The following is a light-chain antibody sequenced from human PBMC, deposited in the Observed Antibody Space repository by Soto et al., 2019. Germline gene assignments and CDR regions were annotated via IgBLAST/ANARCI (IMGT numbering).Light chain of an antibody. CDR1: QSVSNN. V-gene: IGKV3-15*01. Sequence: EIVMTQSPATLSVSPGERATLSCRASQSVSNNLAWYQQKPGQAPRLLMYGASTRATGIPARFSGSGSGTESTLPRGSLQSRHVAFHSSQQYNKWPGKCGRGTKVDIK. CDR3: QQYNKWPGK. CDR2: GAS. J-gene: IGKJ1*01.